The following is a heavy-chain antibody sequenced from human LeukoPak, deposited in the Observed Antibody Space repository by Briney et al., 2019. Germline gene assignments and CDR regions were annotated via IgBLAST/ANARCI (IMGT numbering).Heavy chain of an antibody. J-gene: IGHJ4*02. CDR1: GGSISSGGYS. D-gene: IGHD3-22*01. Sequence: SETLSLTCAVSGGSISSGGYSWSWIRQPPGKGLEWIGYIYHSGSTYYNPSLKSRVTISVDTSKNQFSLKLSSVTAADTAVYYCASHGGANYYDSSGYYCWGQGTLVTVSS. CDR2: IYHSGST. CDR3: ASHGGANYYDSSGYYC. V-gene: IGHV4-30-2*05.